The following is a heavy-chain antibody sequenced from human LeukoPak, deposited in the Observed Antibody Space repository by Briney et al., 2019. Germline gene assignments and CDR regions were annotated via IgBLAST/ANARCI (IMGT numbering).Heavy chain of an antibody. CDR1: GGTFSSFA. J-gene: IGHJ6*03. Sequence: ASVKVSCKTSGGTFSSFAITWVRQTPGQGLEWMGGIIPIFGTTNYAQKFQGRVTITADESTSTAYMELSSLRSEDTAVYYCARVSPPAAIANYYYYMDVWGKGTTVTISS. D-gene: IGHD2-2*01. CDR2: IIPIFGTT. V-gene: IGHV1-69*13. CDR3: ARVSPPAAIANYYYYMDV.